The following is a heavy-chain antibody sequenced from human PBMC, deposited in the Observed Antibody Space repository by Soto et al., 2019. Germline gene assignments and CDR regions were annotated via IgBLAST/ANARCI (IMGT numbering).Heavy chain of an antibody. V-gene: IGHV4-61*03. CDR3: AREWGLLPYYVMNV. CDR2: ISYTGRT. J-gene: IGHJ6*02. D-gene: IGHD7-27*01. CDR1: GDSVTSGSYY. Sequence: SETLSLTCIVSGDSVTSGSYYWTWLRQPPGKGLEWIGYISYTGRTKYNPSLQSRVTISVDTSKNDFSLNLSSVTAADTAVYFCAREWGLLPYYVMNVWGHGTAVTSP.